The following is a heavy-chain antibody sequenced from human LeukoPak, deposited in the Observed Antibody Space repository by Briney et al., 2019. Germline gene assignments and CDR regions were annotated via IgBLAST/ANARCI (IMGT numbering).Heavy chain of an antibody. CDR3: AKERPQTTSFDY. V-gene: IGHV3-23*01. Sequence: GGSLRLSCAASGFTFSSYPMNWVRQAPGKGLEWVSTISGNGSNTYYADSVKGRFTVSRDNSKNTLYLQMNSLRAEDTAIYYCAKERPQTTSFDYWGQGTLVTVSS. CDR2: ISGNGSNT. CDR1: GFTFSSYP. D-gene: IGHD2/OR15-2a*01. J-gene: IGHJ4*02.